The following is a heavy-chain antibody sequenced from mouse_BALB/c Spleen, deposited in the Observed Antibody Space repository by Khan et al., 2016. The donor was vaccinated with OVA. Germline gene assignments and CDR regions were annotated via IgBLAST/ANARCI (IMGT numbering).Heavy chain of an antibody. J-gene: IGHJ3*01. CDR3: TRGYYGDPFAY. V-gene: IGHV5-4*02. CDR1: GFTFSDYY. CDR2: ISDGGNYT. Sequence: QLQESGGGLVKPGGSLKLSCEASGFTFSDYYMYWVRQTPEKRLEWVATISDGGNYTYYPDSVKGRFTISRDDVKNNLYLRMSSLKSEDTAMYYCTRGYYGDPFAYWGQGTLVTVSA. D-gene: IGHD2-13*01.